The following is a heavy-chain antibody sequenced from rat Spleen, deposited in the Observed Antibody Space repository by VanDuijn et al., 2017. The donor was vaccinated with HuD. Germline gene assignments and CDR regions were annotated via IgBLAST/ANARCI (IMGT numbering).Heavy chain of an antibody. J-gene: IGHJ2*01. Sequence: EVQLVESGGGLVQPGRSMKLSCAASGFTFSDYYMAWVRQAPTKGLEWVASISYDGTSTYYRDSVKGRFTISRDHAKSTLYLQMDSLRSEDTATYYCARRHYGYTDYFDYWGQGVMVTVSS. CDR1: GFTFSDYY. CDR3: ARRHYGYTDYFDY. D-gene: IGHD1-9*01. CDR2: ISYDGTST. V-gene: IGHV5-7*01.